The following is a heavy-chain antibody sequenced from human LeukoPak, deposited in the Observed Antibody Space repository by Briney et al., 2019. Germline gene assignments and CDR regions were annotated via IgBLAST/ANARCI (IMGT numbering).Heavy chain of an antibody. CDR3: ARDRYNWNDGPDAFDI. D-gene: IGHD1-1*01. Sequence: GGSLRLSCAASGFTFSSYAMNWVRQAPGKGLEWVSSISSSSSYIYYADSVEGRFTISRDNAKNSLYLQMNSLRAEDTAVYYCARDRYNWNDGPDAFDIWGQGTMVTVSS. V-gene: IGHV3-21*01. CDR2: ISSSSSYI. CDR1: GFTFSSYA. J-gene: IGHJ3*02.